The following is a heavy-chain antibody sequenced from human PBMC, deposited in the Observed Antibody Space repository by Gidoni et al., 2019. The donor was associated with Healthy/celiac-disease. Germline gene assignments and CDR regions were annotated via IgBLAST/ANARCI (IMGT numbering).Heavy chain of an antibody. J-gene: IGHJ3*02. D-gene: IGHD2-2*01. CDR3: ARGGGLYCSSTSCYRAFDI. CDR1: GGTFSSYA. V-gene: IGHV1-69*01. CDR2: IIPIFGTA. Sequence: QVQLVQSGAEVKKPGSSVKVSCKASGGTFSSYAISWVRQAPGHGLEWMGGIIPIFGTANYAQKFQGRVTITADESTSTAYMELSSLRSEDTAVYYCARGGGLYCSSTSCYRAFDIWGQGTMVTVSS.